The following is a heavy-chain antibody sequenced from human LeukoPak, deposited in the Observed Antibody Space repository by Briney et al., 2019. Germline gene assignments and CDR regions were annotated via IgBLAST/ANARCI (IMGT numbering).Heavy chain of an antibody. CDR1: GGSVSSGSYY. CDR3: ARRVYYYGSGVGKIYFDY. J-gene: IGHJ4*02. Sequence: TASETLSLTCTVSGGSVSSGSYYWSWIRQPPGKGLEWIGYIYYSGSTNYNPSLKSRVTISVDTSKNQFSLKLSSVTAADTAVYYCARRVYYYGSGVGKIYFDYWGQGTLVTVSS. CDR2: IYYSGST. D-gene: IGHD3-10*01. V-gene: IGHV4-61*01.